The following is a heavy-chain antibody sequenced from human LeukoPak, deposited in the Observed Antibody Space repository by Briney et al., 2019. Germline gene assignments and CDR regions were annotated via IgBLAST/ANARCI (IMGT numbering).Heavy chain of an antibody. Sequence: SETLSLTCTVSGGSISSYHWSWIRQPPGKGLEWIGYIYYSGSPNYNPSLKSRVTISVDTSKNQFSLKLSSVTAADTAVYYCARFSGSYGYWGQGTLVTVSS. CDR1: GGSISSYH. V-gene: IGHV4-59*01. D-gene: IGHD1-26*01. CDR2: IYYSGSP. J-gene: IGHJ4*02. CDR3: ARFSGSYGY.